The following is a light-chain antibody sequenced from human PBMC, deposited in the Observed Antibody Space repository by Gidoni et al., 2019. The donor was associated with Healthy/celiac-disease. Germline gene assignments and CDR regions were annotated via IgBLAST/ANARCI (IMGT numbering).Light chain of an antibody. V-gene: IGKV1-39*01. CDR3: QQSYSTPLVT. CDR1: QSISSY. CDR2: DAS. J-gene: IGKJ3*01. Sequence: DIQMTQSPSSLSASVGDRVPITCRASQSISSYLNWYQQKPGKAPKLLIYDASSLQSGVPSRCSGSGSGTDLTITISSLQPEDFATYYCQQSYSTPLVTFGPGTKVEIK.